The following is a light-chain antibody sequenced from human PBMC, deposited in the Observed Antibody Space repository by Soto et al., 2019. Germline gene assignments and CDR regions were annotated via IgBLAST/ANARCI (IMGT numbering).Light chain of an antibody. CDR2: AAS. CDR3: QQSYSTPT. V-gene: IGKV1-39*01. CDR1: QSITSY. Sequence: DIQMTQSPSSLSASVGDRVTITCRASQSITSYLNWYQQKPGKAPKLLIYAASSLQSGVPSRFRGGGSGTDFTLTISSLQPEDFATYYCQQSYSTPTFGQGTKVDIK. J-gene: IGKJ1*01.